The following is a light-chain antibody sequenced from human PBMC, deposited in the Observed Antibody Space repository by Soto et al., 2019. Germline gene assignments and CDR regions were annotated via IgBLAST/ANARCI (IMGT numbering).Light chain of an antibody. CDR3: YSWNSNSDTHYV. J-gene: IGLJ1*01. CDR2: DVN. Sequence: QSALTQPASVSGSPGQSITISCTGTSSDIGASNYVSWYQQHPGQAPKLMIPDVNNRPSGISDRFSGSKSGNTASLTISGLQAEDEADYYCYSWNSNSDTHYVFGTGTKLTVL. CDR1: SSDIGASNY. V-gene: IGLV2-14*03.